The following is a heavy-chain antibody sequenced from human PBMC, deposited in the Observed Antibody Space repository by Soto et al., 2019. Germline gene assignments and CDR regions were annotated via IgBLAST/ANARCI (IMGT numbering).Heavy chain of an antibody. D-gene: IGHD4-4*01. V-gene: IGHV3-15*01. CDR2: IKSKTDGGTT. CDR3: TPDRHYSPVAC. J-gene: IGHJ4*02. CDR1: GFTFSNAW. Sequence: EVHLVESGGGLVKPGGSLRLSCAASGFTFSNAWMSWVRQAPGKGLEWVGRIKSKTDGGTTDYAAPVKGRFTISRDDSKDTLYLQMNTLKTEDTAVYYCTPDRHYSPVACWGQGPLVTVSS.